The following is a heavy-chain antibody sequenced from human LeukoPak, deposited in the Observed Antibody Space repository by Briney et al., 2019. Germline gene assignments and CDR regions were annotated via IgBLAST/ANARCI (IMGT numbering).Heavy chain of an antibody. CDR3: VRVTKRGGYCSGGRCYSWFDF. J-gene: IGHJ4*02. CDR1: GYTFPNYG. Sequence: ASVKVSCKASGYTFPNYGISWVRQAPGQGLEWMGWISAFNGNTKYAQKLQGRVTMTTDTSTSTAYMEMRSLRSDDTAVYYCVRVTKRGGYCSGGRCYSWFDFWGQGTLVTVSS. CDR2: ISAFNGNT. V-gene: IGHV1-18*01. D-gene: IGHD2-15*01.